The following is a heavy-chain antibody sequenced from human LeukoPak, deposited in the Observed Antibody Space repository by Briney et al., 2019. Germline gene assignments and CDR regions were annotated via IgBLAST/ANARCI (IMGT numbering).Heavy chain of an antibody. Sequence: PSETLALTCTVWGGSISTYYWMWMRQPPAKGREGMVYIYYSGRTTYNPSRKSRVTIAVDTSKNQFSLRLSSVTAADTAIYYCGRGSSSWYQGHYFDNWGQGTLVTVSS. V-gene: IGHV4-59*01. CDR3: GRGSSSWYQGHYFDN. CDR1: GGSISTYY. D-gene: IGHD6-13*01. J-gene: IGHJ4*02. CDR2: IYYSGRT.